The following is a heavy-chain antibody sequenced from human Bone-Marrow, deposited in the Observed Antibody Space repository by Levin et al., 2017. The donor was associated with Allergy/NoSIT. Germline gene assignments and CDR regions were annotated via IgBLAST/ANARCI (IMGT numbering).Heavy chain of an antibody. D-gene: IGHD3-10*01. V-gene: IGHV4-39*01. CDR2: IYYSGST. J-gene: IGHJ5*02. CDR1: GGSISSSSYY. Sequence: SETLSLTCTVSGGSISSSSYYWGWIRQPPGKGLEWIGSIYYSGSTYYNPSLKSRVTISVDTSKNQFSLKLSSVTAADTAVYYCARHHSTMVRGVPKGWFDPWGQGTLVTVSS. CDR3: ARHHSTMVRGVPKGWFDP.